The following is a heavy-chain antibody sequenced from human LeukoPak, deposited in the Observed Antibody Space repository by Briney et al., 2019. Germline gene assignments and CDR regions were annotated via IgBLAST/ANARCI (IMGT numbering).Heavy chain of an antibody. CDR1: GYTFTSYG. CDR3: ARDPRTTIFGVVIPFDY. D-gene: IGHD3-3*01. V-gene: IGHV1-18*01. J-gene: IGHJ4*02. CDR2: ISAYNGNT. Sequence: ASVKVSCKASGYTFTSYGISWVRQAPGQGLEWMGWISAYNGNTNYAQKLQGRVTMTTDTSTSTAYMELRSLRSDDTAVYYCARDPRTTIFGVVIPFDYWGQGTLVTVSS.